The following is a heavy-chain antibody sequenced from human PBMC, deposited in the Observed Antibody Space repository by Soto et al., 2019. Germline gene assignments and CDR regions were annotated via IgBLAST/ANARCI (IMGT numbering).Heavy chain of an antibody. Sequence: GGSLRLSCAASGFTFSSYGMHWVRQAPGKGLEWVAVISYDGSNKYYADSVKGRFTISRDNSKNTLYLQMNSLRAEDTAVYYCAKDQYYGSGGRIDYWGQGTLVTVSS. J-gene: IGHJ4*02. CDR2: ISYDGSNK. D-gene: IGHD3-10*01. V-gene: IGHV3-30*18. CDR3: AKDQYYGSGGRIDY. CDR1: GFTFSSYG.